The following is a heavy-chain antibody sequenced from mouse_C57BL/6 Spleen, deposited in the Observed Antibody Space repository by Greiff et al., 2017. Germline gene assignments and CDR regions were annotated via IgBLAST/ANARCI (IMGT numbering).Heavy chain of an antibody. CDR1: GYAFSSSW. CDR2: IYPGDGDT. Sequence: LEESGPELVKPGASVKISCKASGYAFSSSWMNWVKQRPGKGLEWIGRIYPGDGDTNYNGKFKGKATLTADKSSSTAYMQLSSLTSEDSAVYFCASPYYYGGSYWYFDVWGTGTTVTVSS. D-gene: IGHD1-1*01. J-gene: IGHJ1*03. V-gene: IGHV1-82*01. CDR3: ASPYYYGGSYWYFDV.